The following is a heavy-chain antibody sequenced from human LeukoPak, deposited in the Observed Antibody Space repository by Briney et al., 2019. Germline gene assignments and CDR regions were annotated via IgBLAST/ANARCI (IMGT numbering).Heavy chain of an antibody. CDR3: ARLRWLQLGYFDY. D-gene: IGHD5-24*01. V-gene: IGHV4-61*02. Sequence: SETLSLTCTASGGSISSGSYYWSWIRQPAGKGLEWIGRIYTSGSTNYNPSLKSRVTISVDTSNNQFSLKLSSVTAADTAVYYCARLRWLQLGYFDYWGQGTLVTVSS. CDR2: IYTSGST. CDR1: GGSISSGSYY. J-gene: IGHJ4*02.